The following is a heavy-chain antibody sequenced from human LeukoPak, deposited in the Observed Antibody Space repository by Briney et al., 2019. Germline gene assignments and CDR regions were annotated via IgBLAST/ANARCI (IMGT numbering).Heavy chain of an antibody. Sequence: GGSLRLSCAASGFTFSSYWVHWVRQAPGKGLVWVSRINSDGSSTSYADSVKGRFTISRDNAKNTLYLQMNSLRAEDTAVYYCAKTGGYDSSGYHYYYYMDVWGKGTTVTVSS. D-gene: IGHD3-22*01. CDR2: INSDGSST. CDR3: AKTGGYDSSGYHYYYYMDV. J-gene: IGHJ6*03. V-gene: IGHV3-74*01. CDR1: GFTFSSYW.